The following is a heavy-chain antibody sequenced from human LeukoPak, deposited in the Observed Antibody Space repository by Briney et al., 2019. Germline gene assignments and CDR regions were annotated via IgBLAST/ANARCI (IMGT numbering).Heavy chain of an antibody. CDR1: GFTFSSYE. V-gene: IGHV3-48*03. Sequence: QTGGSLRLSCAASGFTFSSYEMNWVRQAPGKGLEWVSYISSGSSSISYADSVKGRFTISRDNAKNSLYLQMNSLKVEDTAVYYCARGGIAARFAYWGQGTLVTVS. CDR3: ARGGIAARFAY. CDR2: ISSGSSSI. J-gene: IGHJ4*02. D-gene: IGHD6-6*01.